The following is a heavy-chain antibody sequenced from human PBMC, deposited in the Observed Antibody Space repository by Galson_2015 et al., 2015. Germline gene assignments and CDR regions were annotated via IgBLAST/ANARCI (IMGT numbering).Heavy chain of an antibody. J-gene: IGHJ6*02. CDR1: GYTFTSYA. Sequence: SVKVSCKASGYTFTSYAMHWVRQAPGQRLEWMGWINAGNGNTKYSQKFQGRVTITRDTSASTAYMELSSLRSEDAAVYYCARPQGSQLRTGSLPWYYYYGMDVWGQGTTVTVSS. CDR2: INAGNGNT. V-gene: IGHV1-3*01. CDR3: ARPQGSQLRTGSLPWYYYYGMDV. D-gene: IGHD4-17*01.